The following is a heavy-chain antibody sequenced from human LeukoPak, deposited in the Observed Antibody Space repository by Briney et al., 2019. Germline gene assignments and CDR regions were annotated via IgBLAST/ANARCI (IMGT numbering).Heavy chain of an antibody. CDR2: IYHSGDT. V-gene: IGHV4-38-2*01. J-gene: IGHJ4*02. D-gene: IGHD6-13*01. CDR3: SRQGSRSWYGDFDY. CDR1: GYSLSSGSY. Sequence: SETLSLTCAVSGYSLSSGSYWGWVRQPPGKGLEWIGSIYHSGDTYYNPSLRSRLTISVDKFKNQFSLKLTSMTAADTAVYYCSRQGSRSWYGDFDYWGQGTLVTVSS.